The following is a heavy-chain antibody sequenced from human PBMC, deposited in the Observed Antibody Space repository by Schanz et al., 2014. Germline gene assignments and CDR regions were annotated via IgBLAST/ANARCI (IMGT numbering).Heavy chain of an antibody. CDR1: GYTFTSYD. CDR2: INGYNGHT. CDR3: ARDHVATTDYDYFFYYLDV. D-gene: IGHD1-1*01. V-gene: IGHV1-18*01. Sequence: QVQLIQSGAEVKRPGASVRVSCKASGYTFTSYDFNWVRQAPGQGLEWMGWINGYNGHTLYAQKFQGRVTMTTDTSTSTSYMELTSLRFDDTAVYYCARDHVATTDYDYFFYYLDVWATGITVIVSS. J-gene: IGHJ6*03.